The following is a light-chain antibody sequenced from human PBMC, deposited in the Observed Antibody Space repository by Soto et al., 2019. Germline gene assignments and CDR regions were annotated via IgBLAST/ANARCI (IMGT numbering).Light chain of an antibody. J-gene: IGKJ5*01. V-gene: IGKV3-20*01. CDR3: QKYGSPPIP. CDR1: QSVSSSY. CDR2: GAS. Sequence: EIVLTQSPGTLSLSPGERATLSCRASQSVSSSYLAWYQQKPGQAPRLLIYGASSRATGIPDRFSGSGSGTDFTPTTSRLDPEDLAVYYCQKYGSPPIPSAQGTRLKIK.